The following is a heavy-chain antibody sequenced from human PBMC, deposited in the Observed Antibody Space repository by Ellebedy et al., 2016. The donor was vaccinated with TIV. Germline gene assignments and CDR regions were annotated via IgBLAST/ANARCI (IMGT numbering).Heavy chain of an antibody. D-gene: IGHD4-23*01. V-gene: IGHV3-21*06. J-gene: IGHJ2*01. Sequence: GGSLRLSXAAYGFIFNTYSLSWVRQPPGKGLEWVATISKSRIPNFYADSIKGRFTISRANAKSSLYLQMNSLRADDTALYYWARWPYGGDQGGYWYFDLWGRGTLVTVSS. CDR3: ARWPYGGDQGGYWYFDL. CDR1: GFIFNTYS. CDR2: ISKSRIPN.